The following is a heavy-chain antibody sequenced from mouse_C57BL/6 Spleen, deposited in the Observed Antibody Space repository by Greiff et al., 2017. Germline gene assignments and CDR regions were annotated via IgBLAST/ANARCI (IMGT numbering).Heavy chain of an antibody. V-gene: IGHV14-1*01. D-gene: IGHD1-1*01. CDR2: IDPEDGDT. CDR1: GFNIKDYY. J-gene: IGHJ2*01. CDR3: TTYRGSSYHFDY. Sequence: VQLQQSGAELVRPGASVKLSCTASGFNIKDYYMHWVKQRPEQGLEWIGRIDPEDGDTEYAPKFQGKATMTADTSSNTAYLQLSSLTSEDTAVYYCTTYRGSSYHFDYWGQGTTLTVSS.